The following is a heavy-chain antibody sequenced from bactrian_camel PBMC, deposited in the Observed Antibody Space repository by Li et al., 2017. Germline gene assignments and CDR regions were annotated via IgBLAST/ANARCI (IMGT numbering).Heavy chain of an antibody. D-gene: IGHD1*01. CDR2: VKRDGTP. CDR1: KWSYGTYC. V-gene: IGHV3S53*01. Sequence: QVQLVESGGGSLQAGGSLKLSCVASKWSYGTYCMGWFRQAPGKEREAVAAVKRDGTPSYADSVKGRFTISRDNAKNTVYLNMSSLQSEDTAMYYCILGNSILGKKGQGTQVTVS. J-gene: IGHJ4*01.